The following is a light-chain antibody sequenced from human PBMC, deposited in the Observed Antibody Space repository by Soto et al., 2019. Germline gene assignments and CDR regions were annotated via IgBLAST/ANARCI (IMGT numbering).Light chain of an antibody. J-gene: IGKJ4*01. CDR3: QENDHLPPVY. Sequence: DIQMTQSPSSLSASVGDRVTITCQASQDIRNYLNWYQQKPGKAPNLLIYDASNLKTEVPSSFSGSGSGTEFTFTISSQEHEDFATEEDQENDHLPPVYFGGGNKVEFK. CDR1: QDIRNY. V-gene: IGKV1-33*01. CDR2: DAS.